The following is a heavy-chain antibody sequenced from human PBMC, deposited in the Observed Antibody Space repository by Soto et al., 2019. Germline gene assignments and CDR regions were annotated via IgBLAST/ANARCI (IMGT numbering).Heavy chain of an antibody. J-gene: IGHJ5*02. Sequence: LSITCTVSGGYVSSGSYYWGWIRQPPGKGLEWIGYIYYSGSTNYNPSLKSRVTISVDTSKNQFSLKLSSVTAADTAVYYCARDGSGRIAARLGWFDPWGQGTLVTVSS. D-gene: IGHD6-6*01. CDR1: GGYVSSGSYY. V-gene: IGHV4-61*01. CDR3: ARDGSGRIAARLGWFDP. CDR2: IYYSGST.